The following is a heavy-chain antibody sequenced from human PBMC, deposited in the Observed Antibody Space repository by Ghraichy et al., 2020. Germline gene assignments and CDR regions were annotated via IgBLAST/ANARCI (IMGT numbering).Heavy chain of an antibody. CDR2: SNRGNGNT. D-gene: IGHD1-26*01. CDR3: ARDSGTYGLDV. CDR1: GYTFTSYA. V-gene: IGHV1-3*02. Sequence: ASVKVSCKASGYTFTSYAMHWVRQAPGQRLEWMGWSNRGNGNTKYSQQFQGRVTITRDTSASTAYMELSSLTSEDMAVYYCARDSGTYGLDVWGQGTMVTVSS. J-gene: IGHJ6*02.